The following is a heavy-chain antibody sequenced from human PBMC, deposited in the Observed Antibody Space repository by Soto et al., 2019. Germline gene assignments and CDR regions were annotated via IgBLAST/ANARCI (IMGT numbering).Heavy chain of an antibody. Sequence: QVQLVESGGGVVQPGRSLRLSCAASGFTFSSYAMHWVRQAPGKGLEWVAVISYDGSNKYYADSVKGRFTIPRDNSKNTLYLQMNRLRAEVTAVYYCASPRLSSDGTTPIDYWGQGTLVTVSS. CDR1: GFTFSSYA. CDR2: ISYDGSNK. V-gene: IGHV3-30-3*01. CDR3: ASPRLSSDGTTPIDY. D-gene: IGHD1-1*01. J-gene: IGHJ4*02.